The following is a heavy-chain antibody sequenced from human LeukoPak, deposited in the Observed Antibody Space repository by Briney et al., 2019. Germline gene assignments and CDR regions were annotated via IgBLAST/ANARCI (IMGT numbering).Heavy chain of an antibody. D-gene: IGHD2-2*01. Sequence: GASVKVSCKASGYTFTSYGISWVRQAPGQGLEWMGWISVYNGNTNYAQKLQGRVTMTTDTSTSTAYMELRSLRSDDTAVYYCARVPTLPAAICPDCHTTMEDVWGQGTTVTVSS. CDR1: GYTFTSYG. J-gene: IGHJ6*02. CDR3: ARVPTLPAAICPDCHTTMEDV. V-gene: IGHV1-18*01. CDR2: ISVYNGNT.